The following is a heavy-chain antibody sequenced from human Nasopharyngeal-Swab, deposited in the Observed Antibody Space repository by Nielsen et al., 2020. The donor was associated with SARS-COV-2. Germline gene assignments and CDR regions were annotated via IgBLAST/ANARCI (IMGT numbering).Heavy chain of an antibody. Sequence: SETLSLTCTVSGGSISSSSYYWGWIRPPPGKGLEWIGSIYYSGSTYYNPSLKSRVTISVDTSKNQFSLKLSSVTAADTAVYYCARRGYDILTGQYYFDYWGQGTLVTVSS. CDR1: GGSISSSSYY. CDR2: IYYSGST. CDR3: ARRGYDILTGQYYFDY. D-gene: IGHD3-9*01. J-gene: IGHJ4*02. V-gene: IGHV4-39*01.